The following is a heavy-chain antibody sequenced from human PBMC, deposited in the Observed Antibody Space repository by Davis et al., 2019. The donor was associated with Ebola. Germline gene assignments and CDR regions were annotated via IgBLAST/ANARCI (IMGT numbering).Heavy chain of an antibody. Sequence: GGSLRLSCAASGFTFSSYAMHWVRQASGKGLEWVAVISYDGSNKYYADSVKGRFTISRDNSKNTLYLQMNSLRAEDTAVYYCARASLEYSGYDYQSGIDYWGQGTLVTVSS. CDR1: GFTFSSYA. V-gene: IGHV3-30-3*01. CDR3: ARASLEYSGYDYQSGIDY. CDR2: ISYDGSNK. J-gene: IGHJ4*02. D-gene: IGHD5-12*01.